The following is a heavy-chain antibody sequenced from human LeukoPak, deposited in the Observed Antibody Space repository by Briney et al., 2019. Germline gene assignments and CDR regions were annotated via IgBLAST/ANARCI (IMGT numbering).Heavy chain of an antibody. J-gene: IGHJ6*02. CDR3: ARLNSMDYYGMDV. Sequence: GESLKISCKGSGYSFTSYWIGWVRQMPGKGLEWMGIIYPGDSDTRYSPSFQGQVTISADKSISTAYLQWSGLKASDTAMYYCARLNSMDYYGMDVWGQGTTVTVSS. D-gene: IGHD2/OR15-2a*01. CDR1: GYSFTSYW. V-gene: IGHV5-51*01. CDR2: IYPGDSDT.